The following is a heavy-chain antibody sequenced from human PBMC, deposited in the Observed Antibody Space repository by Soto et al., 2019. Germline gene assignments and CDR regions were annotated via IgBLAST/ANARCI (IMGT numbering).Heavy chain of an antibody. J-gene: IGHJ4*02. D-gene: IGHD1-26*01. CDR2: IYYSGST. CDR3: ARPSGSYLYYFDY. V-gene: IGHV4-39*01. CDR1: GGSISSSSYY. Sequence: QLQLQESGPGLVKPSETLSLTCTVSGGSISSSSYYWGWIRKPPGKGLEWIGSIYYSGSTYYNPSLKSRVTISVDTSKKQFSLKLSSVTAADTAVYYCARPSGSYLYYFDYWGQGTLVTVSS.